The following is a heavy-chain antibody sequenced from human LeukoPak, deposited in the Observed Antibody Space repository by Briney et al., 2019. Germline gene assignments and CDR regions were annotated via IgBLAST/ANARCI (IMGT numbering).Heavy chain of an antibody. CDR3: ARVLVRGVIFSAFDI. J-gene: IGHJ3*02. CDR1: GFTFSSYA. V-gene: IGHV3-30-3*01. D-gene: IGHD3-10*01. CDR2: ISYDGSNK. Sequence: GGSLRLSCAASGFTFSSYAMHWVRQAPGKGLEWVAVISYDGSNKYYADSVKGRFTISRDNSKNTLYLQMNSLRAEDTAVYYCARVLVRGVIFSAFDIWGQGTMVTVSS.